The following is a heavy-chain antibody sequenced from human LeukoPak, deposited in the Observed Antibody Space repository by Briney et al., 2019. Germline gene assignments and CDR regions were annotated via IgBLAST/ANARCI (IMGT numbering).Heavy chain of an antibody. J-gene: IGHJ4*02. CDR1: GFTFSSYA. CDR3: ARGGIAARRVSYYFDY. CDR2: ISYDGSNK. Sequence: GGSLRLSCAASGFTFSSYAMSWVRQAPGKGLEWVAVISYDGSNKYYADSVKGRFTISRDNSKNTLYLQMNSLRAEDTAVYYCARGGIAARRVSYYFDYWGQGTLVTVSS. V-gene: IGHV3-30-3*01. D-gene: IGHD6-6*01.